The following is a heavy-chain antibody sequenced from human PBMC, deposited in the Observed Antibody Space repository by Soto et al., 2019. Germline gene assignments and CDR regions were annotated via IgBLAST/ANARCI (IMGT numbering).Heavy chain of an antibody. CDR1: GYTFTSYD. CDR2: ISTSNGDT. Sequence: ASVKVSCKTSGYTFTSYDINWVRQAPGQGLEWIGWISTSNGDTNYAQKLQDRVTMTTDTSTSTAYMELRSLRSDDTAVYYCGRDEWVTTLLGYWGQGTLVTAPQ. D-gene: IGHD4-17*01. V-gene: IGHV1-18*04. J-gene: IGHJ4*02. CDR3: GRDEWVTTLLGY.